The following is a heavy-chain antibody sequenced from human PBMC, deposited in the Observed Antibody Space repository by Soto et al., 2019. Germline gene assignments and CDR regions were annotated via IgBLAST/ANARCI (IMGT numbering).Heavy chain of an antibody. J-gene: IGHJ6*02. CDR2: FDPEDGET. CDR3: ATSFVVVPAASYYYYGMDV. V-gene: IGHV1-24*01. CDR1: GYTLTELS. D-gene: IGHD2-2*01. Sequence: ASVKVSCKVSGYTLTELSMHWVRQAPGKGLEWMGGFDPEDGETIYAQKFQGRVTMTEDTSTDTAYMELSGLRSEDTAVYYCATSFVVVPAASYYYYGMDVWGQGTTVTVSS.